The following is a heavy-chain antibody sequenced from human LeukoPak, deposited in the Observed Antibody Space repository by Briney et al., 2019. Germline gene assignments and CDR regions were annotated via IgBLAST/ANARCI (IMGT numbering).Heavy chain of an antibody. V-gene: IGHV3-23*01. Sequence: PGGSLRLSCAASGFTFSSYVMSWVRQAPGKGLEWVSAISDNSVSTYYADSVKGRFTVPRDNSKNTLYLQMNSLRVEDTAVYFCAKGSSSSRPYYFDYWGQGTLVTVSS. CDR1: GFTFSSYV. CDR3: AKGSSSSRPYYFDY. J-gene: IGHJ4*02. CDR2: ISDNSVST. D-gene: IGHD6-6*01.